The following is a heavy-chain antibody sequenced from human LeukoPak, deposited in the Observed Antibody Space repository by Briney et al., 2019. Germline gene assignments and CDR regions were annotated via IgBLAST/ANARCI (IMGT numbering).Heavy chain of an antibody. D-gene: IGHD3-9*01. J-gene: IGHJ4*02. CDR2: IWYDGSNK. Sequence: GGSLRLSCAASGFTFGSYGMHWVRQAPGKGLEWVAVIWYDGSNKYYADSVKGRLTISRDNSKNTLYLQMNSLRAEDTAVYYCARGFSYYDILTGPLDYWGQGTLVTVSS. CDR1: GFTFGSYG. V-gene: IGHV3-33*01. CDR3: ARGFSYYDILTGPLDY.